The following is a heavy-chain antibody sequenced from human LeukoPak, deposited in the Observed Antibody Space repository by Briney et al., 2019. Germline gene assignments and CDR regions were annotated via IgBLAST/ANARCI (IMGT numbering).Heavy chain of an antibody. CDR3: ARDRRYYDFWNGYSLFDY. V-gene: IGHV3-7*01. J-gene: IGHJ4*02. CDR1: GFTFSSYW. D-gene: IGHD3-3*01. Sequence: PGGSLRLSCAASGFTFSSYWMSWVRQAPGKWLEWVAHIKQDGSEKYYVDSVKGRFTISRDNAKNSLYLQMNSLRAEDTAVYYCARDRRYYDFWNGYSLFDYWGQGTLVTVSS. CDR2: IKQDGSEK.